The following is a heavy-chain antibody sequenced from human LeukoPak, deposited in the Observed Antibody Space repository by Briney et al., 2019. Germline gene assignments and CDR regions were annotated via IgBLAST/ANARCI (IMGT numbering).Heavy chain of an antibody. CDR2: ISAYNGNT. Sequence: GASVKVSCKASGYTFTSYGISWVRQAPGQGLEWMGWISAYNGNTNYAQKLQGRVTMTTDTSTSTAYMELRSLRSDDTAVYYCARAPYDILTGPPHFDNWGQGTLVTVSS. CDR1: GYTFTSYG. D-gene: IGHD3-9*01. CDR3: ARAPYDILTGPPHFDN. V-gene: IGHV1-18*01. J-gene: IGHJ4*02.